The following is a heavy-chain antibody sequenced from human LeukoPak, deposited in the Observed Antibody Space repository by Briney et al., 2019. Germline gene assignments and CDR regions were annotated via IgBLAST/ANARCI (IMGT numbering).Heavy chain of an antibody. V-gene: IGHV1-18*01. Sequence: GASVKVSCRASGYTFTSYGISWVRQAPGQGLEWMGWISAYNGNTNYAQKLQGRVTMTTDTSTSTAYMELRSLRSDDTAVYYCARSPMIAVAGVKGMDVWGQGTTVTVSS. J-gene: IGHJ6*02. CDR3: ARSPMIAVAGVKGMDV. CDR1: GYTFTSYG. D-gene: IGHD6-19*01. CDR2: ISAYNGNT.